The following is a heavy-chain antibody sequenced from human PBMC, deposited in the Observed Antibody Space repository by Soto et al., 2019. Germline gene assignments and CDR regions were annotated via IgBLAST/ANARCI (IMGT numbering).Heavy chain of an antibody. D-gene: IGHD3-9*01. J-gene: IGHJ6*02. V-gene: IGHV5-51*01. CDR3: ARHAPPYYDILTGYPPYGMDV. CDR2: IYPGDSDT. Sequence: PGESLKISCKGSGYSFTSYWIGWVRQMPGKGLEWMGIIYPGDSDTRYSPSFQGQVTISADKPISTAYLQWSSPKASDTAMYYCARHAPPYYDILTGYPPYGMDVWGQGTTVTVSS. CDR1: GYSFTSYW.